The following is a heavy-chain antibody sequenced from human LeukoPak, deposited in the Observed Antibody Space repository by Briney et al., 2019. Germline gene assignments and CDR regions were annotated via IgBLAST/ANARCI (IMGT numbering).Heavy chain of an antibody. CDR3: LRGGDSSGYYYVPYFDY. J-gene: IGHJ4*02. Sequence: SETLSLTCTVSGGSISSGGYSWSWIRQPPGKDLEWIGYIYYSGSTYYNPSLRSRVTISVDTSKNQFSLRLSCVTAADTAVYYCLRGGDSSGYYYVPYFDYWGQGTLVTVSS. D-gene: IGHD3-22*01. V-gene: IGHV4-30-4*01. CDR2: IYYSGST. CDR1: GGSISSGGYS.